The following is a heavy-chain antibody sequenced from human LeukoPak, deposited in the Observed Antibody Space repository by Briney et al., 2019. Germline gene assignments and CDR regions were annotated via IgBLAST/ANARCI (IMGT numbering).Heavy chain of an antibody. CDR1: GFTFSYAW. V-gene: IGHV3-15*01. D-gene: IGHD6-19*01. CDR2: IKSKADGGTT. Sequence: GGSLRLSCAASGFTFSYAWMNWVRQAPGKGLEWVGRIKSKADGGTTDYAAPVKGRFTISRDDSKNTFYLQVNSLKTEDTAVYYCTTGVAVAGTRVDYWGQGTLVTVSS. CDR3: TTGVAVAGTRVDY. J-gene: IGHJ4*02.